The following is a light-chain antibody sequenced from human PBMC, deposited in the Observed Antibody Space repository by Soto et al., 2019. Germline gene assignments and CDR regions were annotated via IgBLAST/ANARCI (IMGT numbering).Light chain of an antibody. CDR1: QSVSSSY. CDR2: GAS. V-gene: IGKV3-20*01. Sequence: EIVLTQSPGTLSLSPVERATLSCRASQSVSSSYLAWYQQKPGQAPRLLIYGASSRATGIPDRFSGSGSGTDFTLTISRLEPEDFAVYYCQQYGSSPPITFGQGTKVDIK. J-gene: IGKJ1*01. CDR3: QQYGSSPPIT.